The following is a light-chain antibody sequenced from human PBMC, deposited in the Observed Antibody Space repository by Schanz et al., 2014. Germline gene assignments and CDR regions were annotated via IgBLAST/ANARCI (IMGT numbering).Light chain of an antibody. J-gene: IGKJ1*01. CDR2: DAS. Sequence: DIQMTQSPSTLSASVGDRVTIACRASQSISSWLAWYQQKPGKAPKLLIFDASSLNSGVPSRFSGSGFGTEFTLTISSLQPDDLATYYCQQYNSYSRTFGQGTKVEIK. CDR1: QSISSW. CDR3: QQYNSYSRT. V-gene: IGKV1-5*01.